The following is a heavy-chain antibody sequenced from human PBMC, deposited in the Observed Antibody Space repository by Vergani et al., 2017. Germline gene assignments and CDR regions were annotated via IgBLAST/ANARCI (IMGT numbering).Heavy chain of an antibody. D-gene: IGHD4-17*01. CDR2: IIPIFGIA. V-gene: IGHV1-69*17. CDR1: GGTFSSYA. CDR3: ASRGDYCDYYWFDP. Sequence: QVQLVQSGAEVKKPGSSVKVSCKASGGTFSSYAISWVRQAPGQGLEWMGGIIPIFGIANYAQKFQGRVTITADKSTSTAYMELNSLRSEDTAVDYCASRGDYCDYYWFDPWGQGTLVTVSS. J-gene: IGHJ5*02.